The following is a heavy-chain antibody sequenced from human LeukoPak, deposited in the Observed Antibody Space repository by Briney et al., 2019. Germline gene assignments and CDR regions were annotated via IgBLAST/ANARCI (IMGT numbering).Heavy chain of an antibody. D-gene: IGHD3-10*01. V-gene: IGHV1-69*06. Sequence: GASVKVCCKASGGTFISYAISWVRQAPGQGLGWMGGIIPLFGTANYAKKFQGRVTITADKSTSTAYMELSSLSSEDTAVYYCARDYPLRSGSYLYYYYYMDVWGKGTTVTVSS. J-gene: IGHJ6*03. CDR3: ARDYPLRSGSYLYYYYYMDV. CDR2: IIPLFGTA. CDR1: GGTFISYA.